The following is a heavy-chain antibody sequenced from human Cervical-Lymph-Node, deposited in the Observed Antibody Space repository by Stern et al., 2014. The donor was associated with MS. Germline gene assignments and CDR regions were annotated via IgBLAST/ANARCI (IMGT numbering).Heavy chain of an antibody. CDR1: GFTVSNNQ. D-gene: IGHD5-24*01. CDR2: SYSGGDT. CDR3: ARSLDGNFA. V-gene: IGHV3-53*01. Sequence: EVQLVESGGGLIQPAGSLRLSCAASGFTVSNNQMKWVRQAPGKWLEGVSISYSGGDTFYADSLKGRFAASRDGSANTQYLQMNNLRPEDTAVYYCARSLDGNFAWGQGTLVTVSA. J-gene: IGHJ5*02.